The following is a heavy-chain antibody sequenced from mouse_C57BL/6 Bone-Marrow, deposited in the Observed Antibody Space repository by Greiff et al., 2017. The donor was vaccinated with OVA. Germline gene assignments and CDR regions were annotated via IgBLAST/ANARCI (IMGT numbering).Heavy chain of an antibody. Sequence: QVQLKQPGAELVKPGASVKMSCKASGYTFTSYWITWVKQRPGQGLEWIGDIYPGSGSTNYNEKFKSKATLTVDTSSSTAYMQLSSLTSEDSAVYYCARFTTVVATDYYAMDYWGQGTSVTVSS. CDR3: ARFTTVVATDYYAMDY. J-gene: IGHJ4*01. CDR1: GYTFTSYW. V-gene: IGHV1-55*01. D-gene: IGHD1-1*01. CDR2: IYPGSGST.